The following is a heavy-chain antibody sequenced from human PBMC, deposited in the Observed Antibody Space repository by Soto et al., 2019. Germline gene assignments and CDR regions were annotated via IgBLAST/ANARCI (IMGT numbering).Heavy chain of an antibody. CDR2: FDPEDGET. CDR3: ARLADFWSGYTAKY. Sequence: ASVKISCKVSGYTLSELSMHWVRPAPGKGLEWMGGFDPEDGETIYAQKFQGRVTMTTDTSTSTAYMELRSLRSDDTAVYYCARLADFWSGYTAKYWGQGTLVTVS. V-gene: IGHV1-24*01. D-gene: IGHD3-3*01. J-gene: IGHJ4*02. CDR1: GYTLSELS.